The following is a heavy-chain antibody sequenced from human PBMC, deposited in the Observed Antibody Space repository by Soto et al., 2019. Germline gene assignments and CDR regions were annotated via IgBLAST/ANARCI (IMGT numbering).Heavy chain of an antibody. Sequence: SETLSLTCAVYGGSFSGYYWSWIRQPPGKGLEWIGEINHSGSTNYNPSLKSRVTISVDTSKNQFSLKLSSVTAADTAVYYCATQQWLGPSYYYYGMDVWGQGTTVTVSS. D-gene: IGHD6-19*01. V-gene: IGHV4-34*01. CDR2: INHSGST. J-gene: IGHJ6*02. CDR1: GGSFSGYY. CDR3: ATQQWLGPSYYYYGMDV.